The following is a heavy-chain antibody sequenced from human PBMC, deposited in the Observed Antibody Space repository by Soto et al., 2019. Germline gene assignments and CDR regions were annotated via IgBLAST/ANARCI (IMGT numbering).Heavy chain of an antibody. J-gene: IGHJ6*02. Sequence: GASVKVSCRASGYTFSSYDISWVRQAPGQGLEWMGWINPDNGDTNYAQKSQGRVTMTRDTSISTAYMELSRLRSDDTAVFYCARERMNGLDVWGQGTMVTVSS. V-gene: IGHV1-2*02. CDR3: ARERMNGLDV. CDR2: INPDNGDT. CDR1: GYTFSSYD.